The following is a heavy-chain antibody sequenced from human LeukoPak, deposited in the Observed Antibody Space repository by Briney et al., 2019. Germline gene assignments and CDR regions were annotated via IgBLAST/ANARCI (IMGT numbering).Heavy chain of an antibody. D-gene: IGHD2/OR15-2a*01. CDR3: AKDLYNSQRFDWFDP. Sequence: PGGSLRLSCAASGFTFSSYGMHWVRQAPGKGLEWVAVISYDGSNKHYADSVKGRFTISRDNSKNTLYLQMNSLRAEDTAVYYCAKDLYNSQRFDWFDPRGQGALVTVSS. J-gene: IGHJ5*02. CDR1: GFTFSSYG. V-gene: IGHV3-30*18. CDR2: ISYDGSNK.